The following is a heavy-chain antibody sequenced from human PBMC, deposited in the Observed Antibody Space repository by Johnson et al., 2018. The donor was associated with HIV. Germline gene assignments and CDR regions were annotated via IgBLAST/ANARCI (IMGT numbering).Heavy chain of an antibody. D-gene: IGHD2-8*01. CDR3: AKDDNLGVWYSDAFDV. V-gene: IGHV3-11*04. CDR1: GFTFSDYY. CDR2: ISSSGSTI. J-gene: IGHJ3*01. Sequence: QVQVVESGGGLVKPGGSLRLYCAASGFTFSDYYMSWIRQAPGKGLEWVSYISSSGSTIYYADSVKGRFTISRDNAKNSLYLQMNSLRAEDTAVYYCAKDDNLGVWYSDAFDVWGQGTVVTVSS.